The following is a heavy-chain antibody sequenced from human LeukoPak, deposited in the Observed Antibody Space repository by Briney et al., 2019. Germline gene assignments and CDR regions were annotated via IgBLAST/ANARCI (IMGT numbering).Heavy chain of an antibody. V-gene: IGHV1-69*06. D-gene: IGHD6-25*01. CDR1: GGSFSSYT. CDR3: ARERTPGSGYGVDY. J-gene: IGHJ4*02. Sequence: ASVKVSCKASGGSFSSYTIDWVRQAPGQGLEWMGGISPIFGTANYAQKFQGRVTMTGDRSISTAYMELSRLRSDDTAVYYCARERTPGSGYGVDYWGQGTVVTVSS. CDR2: ISPIFGTA.